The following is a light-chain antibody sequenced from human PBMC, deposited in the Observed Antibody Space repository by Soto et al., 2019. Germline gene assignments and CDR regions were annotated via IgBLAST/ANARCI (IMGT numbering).Light chain of an antibody. CDR2: KAS. CDR3: QQYNSYSGT. Sequence: DIQMTQSPPTLSASVGDRVTITCRASQSISSWLAWYQQKPGKAPKLLIYKASSLESGVPSRFSGSGSGTEFTLTISSLQPDDFATYYCQQYNSYSGTFGGGTKVEIK. CDR1: QSISSW. J-gene: IGKJ4*01. V-gene: IGKV1-5*03.